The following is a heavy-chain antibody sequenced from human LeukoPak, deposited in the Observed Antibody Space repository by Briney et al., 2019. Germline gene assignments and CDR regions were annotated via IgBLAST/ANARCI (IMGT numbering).Heavy chain of an antibody. D-gene: IGHD3-10*01. CDR1: GFTFASYA. CDR3: ARGRDSGSFIIDY. J-gene: IGHJ4*02. V-gene: IGHV3-30-3*01. Sequence: GGSLRLSCAGSGFTFASYAVHWVRQAPGKRLEWVAFISSDGTTEHYRDSVKGRFTLSRDNSKNTVSLQMNGLGTEDTAVYYCARGRDSGSFIIDYWGQGTLVTVSS. CDR2: ISSDGTTE.